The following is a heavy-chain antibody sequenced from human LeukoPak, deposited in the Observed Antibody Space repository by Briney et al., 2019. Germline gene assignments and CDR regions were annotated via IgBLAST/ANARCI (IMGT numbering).Heavy chain of an antibody. J-gene: IGHJ4*02. V-gene: IGHV4-59*01. CDR3: ARVSSLGYYFDY. CDR1: GDPISRYY. D-gene: IGHD2-2*01. CDR2: VYCSGST. Sequence: PSETLSLTCNVSGDPISRYYWSWIRQPPGKGLEWLGHVYCSGSTNYNPSLESRVTISVDASKNKFSLKLSSVTAADTALYYCARVSSLGYYFDYWGQGTLVTVSS.